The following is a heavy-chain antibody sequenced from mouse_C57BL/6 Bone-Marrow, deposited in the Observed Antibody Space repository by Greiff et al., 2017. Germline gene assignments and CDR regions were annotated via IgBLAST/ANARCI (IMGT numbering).Heavy chain of an antibody. CDR2: IYPGDGDT. V-gene: IGHV1-80*01. Sequence: QVQLQQSGAELVKPGASVKISCKASGYAFSSYWMNWVKQRPGKGLEWIGQIYPGDGDTTYNGKFKGKATLTADKSSSTAYMQLSSLTSEDSAVYFCARGIEGITTVPYFDYWGQGTTLTVSS. D-gene: IGHD1-1*01. CDR3: ARGIEGITTVPYFDY. CDR1: GYAFSSYW. J-gene: IGHJ2*01.